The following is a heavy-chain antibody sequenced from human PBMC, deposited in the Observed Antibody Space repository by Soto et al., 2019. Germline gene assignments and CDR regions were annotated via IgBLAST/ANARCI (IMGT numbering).Heavy chain of an antibody. D-gene: IGHD6-6*01. V-gene: IGHV3-11*05. CDR1: GFTFSGDY. CDR3: ARDPSRRAPPDY. CDR2: ISSTSAYT. J-gene: IGHJ4*02. Sequence: QVQLVESGGGLVKPGGSLRLSCAASGFTFSGDYMTWFRQAPGKGLEWVSYISSTSAYTNYADSVRGRFTISRDNAKNSLYLQMTSLRDEDTAVYYCARDPSRRAPPDYWGQGTQVTVSS.